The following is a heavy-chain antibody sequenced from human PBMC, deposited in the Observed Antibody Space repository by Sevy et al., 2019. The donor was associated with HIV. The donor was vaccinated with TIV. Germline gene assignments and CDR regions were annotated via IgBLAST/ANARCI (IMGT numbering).Heavy chain of an antibody. CDR1: GFTFSSYG. Sequence: GGSLRLSCVASGFTFSSYGMHWVRQAPGKGLEWVAFIRYDGSNKYYADSVKGRFTISRDNSKNTLYLQMNSLRAEDTAVYYCAKAGRELRYFDWSTDYWGQGTLVTVSS. CDR3: AKAGRELRYFDWSTDY. D-gene: IGHD3-9*01. J-gene: IGHJ4*02. V-gene: IGHV3-30*02. CDR2: IRYDGSNK.